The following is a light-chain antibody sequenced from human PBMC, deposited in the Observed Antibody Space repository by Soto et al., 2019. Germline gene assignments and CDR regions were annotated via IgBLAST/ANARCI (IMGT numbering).Light chain of an antibody. J-gene: IGKJ1*01. CDR3: QQRLNWPPG. CDR1: QSVTNY. CDR2: DAS. Sequence: EIFLTQSPDTLSLSPGERATLSCRASQSVTNYIAWSQQRPGQAPRLLIYDASNRATGVPARFSGSGSGTDFTLTISDLEPADFGLYYCQQRLNWPPGFGQGTKVEVK. V-gene: IGKV3-11*01.